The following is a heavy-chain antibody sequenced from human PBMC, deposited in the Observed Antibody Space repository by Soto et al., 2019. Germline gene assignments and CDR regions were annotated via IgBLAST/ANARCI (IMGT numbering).Heavy chain of an antibody. J-gene: IGHJ6*02. CDR3: ARLEYDSSSWSNYYYYYYGMDV. CDR2: IYPGDSDT. V-gene: IGHV5-51*01. CDR1: GYSFTSYW. Sequence: GESLKISGKGSGYSFTSYWIGWVRQMPGKGLEWMGIIYPGDSDTRYSPSFQGQVTISADKSISTAYLQWSSLKASDTAMYYCARLEYDSSSWSNYYYYYYGMDVWGQGTTVTVSS. D-gene: IGHD6-13*01.